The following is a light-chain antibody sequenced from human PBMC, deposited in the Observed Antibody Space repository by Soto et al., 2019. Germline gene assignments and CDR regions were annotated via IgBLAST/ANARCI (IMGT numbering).Light chain of an antibody. CDR1: SSDVGDYNY. CDR2: DVS. J-gene: IGLJ1*01. V-gene: IGLV2-14*01. CDR3: SSYTSSSTPV. Sequence: QSVLTQPASVSGSPGQSITISCTGTSSDVGDYNYVSWYQQHPGKAPKVMIYDVSNRPSGVSNRFSGSKSGNAASLTISGLQAEDEADYYCSSYTSSSTPVFGTGTKVTV.